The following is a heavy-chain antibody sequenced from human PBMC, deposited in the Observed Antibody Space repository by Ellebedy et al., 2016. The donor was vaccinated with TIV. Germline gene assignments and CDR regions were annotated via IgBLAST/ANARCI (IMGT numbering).Heavy chain of an antibody. CDR2: INPSGDST. V-gene: IGHV1-46*01. CDR1: GGTFTSYY. CDR3: ATDSRYSYGYRFNF. J-gene: IGHJ4*02. D-gene: IGHD5-18*01. Sequence: ASVKVSCKASGGTFTSYYMHWVRRAPGQGLEWMGIINPSGDSTDYAQSFQGRVTINADKSTGTPYLEMSSLRSEDTAVYYCATDSRYSYGYRFNFWGQGTLVIVSS.